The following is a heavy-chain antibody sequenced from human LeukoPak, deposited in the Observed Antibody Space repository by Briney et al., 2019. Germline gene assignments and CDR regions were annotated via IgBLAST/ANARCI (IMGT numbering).Heavy chain of an antibody. CDR1: GFTFRSYG. Sequence: GGSLRLSCAASGFTFRSYGMHWVRQAPGKGLEWVAVISYDGSNKYYADSVKGRFTISRDNSKNTLYLQMNSLRAEDTAAYYCAKDHGGSYYRHPMDYWGQGTLVTVSS. V-gene: IGHV3-30*18. CDR2: ISYDGSNK. CDR3: AKDHGGSYYRHPMDY. D-gene: IGHD1-26*01. J-gene: IGHJ4*02.